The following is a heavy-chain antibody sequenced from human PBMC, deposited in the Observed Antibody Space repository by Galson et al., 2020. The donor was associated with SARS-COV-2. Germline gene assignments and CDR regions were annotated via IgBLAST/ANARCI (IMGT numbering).Heavy chain of an antibody. CDR3: AREAEYSSSWNDY. Sequence: ASVKVSCKASGYTFTGYYMHWVRQAPGQGLEWMGWINPNSGGTNYAQKFQGRVTMTRDTSISTAYMELSRLRSDDTAVYYCAREAEYSSSWNDYWGQGTLVTVSS. CDR1: GYTFTGYY. V-gene: IGHV1-2*02. CDR2: INPNSGGT. D-gene: IGHD6-6*01. J-gene: IGHJ4*02.